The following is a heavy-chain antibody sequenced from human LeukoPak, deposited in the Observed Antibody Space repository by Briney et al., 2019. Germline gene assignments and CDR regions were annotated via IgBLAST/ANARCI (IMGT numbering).Heavy chain of an antibody. CDR2: ISSSGFST. V-gene: IGHV3-11*01. CDR1: GFNFSDYY. J-gene: IGHJ4*02. CDR3: ARGKRRFDY. Sequence: GGSLRLSCAASGFNFSDYYMSCIRQAPGKGLEGVSYISSSGFSTYYAGSVKGRFTNSRDNARNSLYLQMNSLAPEDTALYYCARGKRRFDYWGQGTLVSVSS.